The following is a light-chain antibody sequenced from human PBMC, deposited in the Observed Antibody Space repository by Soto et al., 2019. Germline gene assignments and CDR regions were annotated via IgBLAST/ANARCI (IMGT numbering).Light chain of an antibody. CDR2: GAS. Sequence: EIVMTQSPATLSVSPGERATLSCRASQSISSNLAWYQQKPGQAPSLLLYGASTRATGIPARFSGSGSGTDFTLTISSLQSEDFAVYYCQQYRTFGQGTKVEIK. CDR3: QQYRT. J-gene: IGKJ1*01. CDR1: QSISSN. V-gene: IGKV3-15*01.